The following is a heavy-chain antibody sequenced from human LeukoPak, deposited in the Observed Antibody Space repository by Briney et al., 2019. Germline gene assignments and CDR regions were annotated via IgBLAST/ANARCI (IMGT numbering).Heavy chain of an antibody. CDR1: GFTFSSSA. CDR3: AKGVRDVVVVVAATDY. J-gene: IGHJ4*02. CDR2: ISGTGGST. Sequence: GGSLRLSCAASGFTFSSSAMSWVRQAPGKWLEWVSGISGTGGSTYYADSVKGRFTISRDNSKNTLYLQMNSLRAEDTAVYYCAKGVRDVVVVVAATDYWGQGTLVTVSS. V-gene: IGHV3-23*01. D-gene: IGHD2-15*01.